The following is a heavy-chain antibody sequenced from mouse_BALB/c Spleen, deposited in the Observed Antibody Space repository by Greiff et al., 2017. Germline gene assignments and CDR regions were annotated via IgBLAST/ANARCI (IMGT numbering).Heavy chain of an antibody. Sequence: EVMLVESGGGLVQPGGSLRLSCATSGFTFTDYYMSWVRQPPGKALEWLGFIRNKANGYTTEYSASVKGRFTISRDNSQSILYLQMNTLRAEDSATYYCARADYFDYWGQGTTLTVSS. CDR1: GFTFTDYY. V-gene: IGHV7-3*02. CDR2: IRNKANGYTT. CDR3: ARADYFDY. J-gene: IGHJ2*01.